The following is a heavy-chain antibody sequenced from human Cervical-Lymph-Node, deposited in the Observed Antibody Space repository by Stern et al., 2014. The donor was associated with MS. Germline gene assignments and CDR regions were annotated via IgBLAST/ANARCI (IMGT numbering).Heavy chain of an antibody. CDR2: INTANGDT. J-gene: IGHJ4*02. CDR1: GYTFTTSS. D-gene: IGHD6-13*01. CDR3: ARDGDSTVFDY. V-gene: IGHV1-3*04. Sequence: VQLGQSGAEVKKPGASVKVSCKASGYTFTTSSMHWVRQAPGQRLEWMGWINTANGDTKYSQKFQGRVTITRDTSATTAYMELRSLRSEDTAVYYCARDGDSTVFDYWGQGTLVTVAS.